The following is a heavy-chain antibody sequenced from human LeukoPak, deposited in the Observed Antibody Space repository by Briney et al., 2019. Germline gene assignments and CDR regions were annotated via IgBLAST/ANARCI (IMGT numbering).Heavy chain of an antibody. D-gene: IGHD3-22*01. CDR1: GFTFSNYA. J-gene: IGHJ4*02. Sequence: GRSPRLSCALSGFTFSNYAMSWVRQAAGQGLEWVSTISVTGGSTYYADSVKGRFSISRDNSKNTLYLQMNSLSAEDTAVYYCAKDPQLGDITRMVVALPPFFDYWGQGTLVTVSS. CDR3: AKDPQLGDITRMVVALPPFFDY. V-gene: IGHV3-23*01. CDR2: ISVTGGST.